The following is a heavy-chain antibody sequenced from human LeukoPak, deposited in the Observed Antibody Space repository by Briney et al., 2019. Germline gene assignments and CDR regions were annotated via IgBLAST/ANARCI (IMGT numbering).Heavy chain of an antibody. D-gene: IGHD4-23*01. CDR3: ARGAVVTPDVFDY. CDR1: GGSISSHY. Sequence: PSKTLSLSCTVSGGSISSHYWSWIRQPPGKGLEWIGYIYYSGSTNHNPSLKSRVTISVDTSKNQFSLKLSSVTAADTAVYYCARGAVVTPDVFDYWGQGTLVTVSS. V-gene: IGHV4-59*11. CDR2: IYYSGST. J-gene: IGHJ4*02.